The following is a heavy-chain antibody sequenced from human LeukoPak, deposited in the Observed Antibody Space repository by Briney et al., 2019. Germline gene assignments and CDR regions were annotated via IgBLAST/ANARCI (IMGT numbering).Heavy chain of an antibody. D-gene: IGHD2-2*01. CDR2: IYHSGST. V-gene: IGHV4-30-2*01. CDR1: GGSISSGGYT. CDR3: ATYCSSTSCLVYGAFDI. Sequence: SETLSLTCAVSGGSISSGGYTWSWIRQPPGKGLEWIGYIYHSGSTYYNPSLKSRVTISVDRSKNQFSLKLSSVTAADTPVYYCATYCSSTSCLVYGAFDIWGQGTMVTVSS. J-gene: IGHJ3*02.